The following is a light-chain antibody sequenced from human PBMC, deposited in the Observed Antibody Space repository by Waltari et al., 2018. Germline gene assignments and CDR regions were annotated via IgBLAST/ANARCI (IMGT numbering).Light chain of an antibody. J-gene: IGKJ4*01. CDR3: QQYDNLPLT. CDR1: QDITKY. V-gene: IGKV1-33*01. CDR2: DAS. Sequence: DIQMTQSPSSLSASVGDRVTITGQASQDITKYLNWYQQKPGKAPKLLIYDASNLGTGVPSRFSGSGSGTDFTFTISSLQPEDIATYYCQQYDNLPLTFGGGTKVEIK.